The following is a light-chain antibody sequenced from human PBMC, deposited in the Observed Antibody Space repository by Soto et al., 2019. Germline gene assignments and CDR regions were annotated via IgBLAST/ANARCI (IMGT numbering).Light chain of an antibody. CDR1: QSISEY. CDR2: AAS. J-gene: IGKJ1*01. CDR3: QQRSNWAGT. V-gene: IGKV1-39*01. Sequence: DIQMTQSPSSLSASVGDTVTFTCRASQSISEYLNWYQQKPGKAPRLLIYAASNLDNGVPSRFSGSGSGTTFTLTIRSLQPEDFAVYYCQQRSNWAGTFGQGTKVDIK.